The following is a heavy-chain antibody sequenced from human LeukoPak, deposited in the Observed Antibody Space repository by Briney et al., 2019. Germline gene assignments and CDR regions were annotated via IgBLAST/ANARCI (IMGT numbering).Heavy chain of an antibody. J-gene: IGHJ4*02. V-gene: IGHV3-23*01. CDR1: GFTFNRFY. CDR3: AKDVRDIVVLIDTYMY. Sequence: PGGSLRLSCSASGFTFNRFYLHWVRQAPGKGLEWVSVISGGGGRTYYGDSVKGRFTISRDNSKNTVYLQMNSLRAEDTAVYYCAKDVRDIVVLIDTYMYWGQGTLVTVSS. CDR2: ISGGGGRT. D-gene: IGHD2-21*01.